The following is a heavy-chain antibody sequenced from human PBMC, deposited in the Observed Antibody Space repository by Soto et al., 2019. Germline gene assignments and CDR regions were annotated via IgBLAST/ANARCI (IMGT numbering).Heavy chain of an antibody. V-gene: IGHV6-1*01. CDR2: TYYRSKWYN. J-gene: IGHJ5*02. D-gene: IGHD6-13*01. CDR1: GDSVSSNSAA. Sequence: SQTLSLTCAISGDSVSSNSAAWNWIRQSLSRGLEWLGRTYYRSKWYNDYAVSVKSRITINPETSKNQFSLQLNSVTPEDTAAYYCARGLYSSSWFRNWFDPWGQGTLVTVS. CDR3: ARGLYSSSWFRNWFDP.